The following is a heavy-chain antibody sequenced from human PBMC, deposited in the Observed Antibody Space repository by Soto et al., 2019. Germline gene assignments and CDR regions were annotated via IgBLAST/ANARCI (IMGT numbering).Heavy chain of an antibody. V-gene: IGHV1-46*01. J-gene: IGHJ5*02. CDR3: ARVDWNYWWFDP. CDR1: GYTFTSYY. Sequence: ASVKVSCKASGYTFTSYYMHWVRQAPGQGLEWMGIINPSGGSTSYAQKSQGRVTMTRDTSTRTVYMELSSLRSEDTAVYYCARVDWNYWWFDPWGRGTLVTVSS. D-gene: IGHD1-7*01. CDR2: INPSGGST.